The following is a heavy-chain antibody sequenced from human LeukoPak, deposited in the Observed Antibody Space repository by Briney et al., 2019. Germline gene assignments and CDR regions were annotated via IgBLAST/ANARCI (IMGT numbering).Heavy chain of an antibody. Sequence: GGSLRLSCAASGFTFSSYWMHWVRQAPGKGLVWVSRINPDESTTTYADSVKGRFTISRDNAKNTLYLQMNSLRAEDTAVYYCARNTRTSFDIWGQGTLVTVSS. D-gene: IGHD2-2*01. J-gene: IGHJ4*02. CDR3: ARNTRTSFDI. CDR1: GFTFSSYW. CDR2: INPDESTT. V-gene: IGHV3-74*01.